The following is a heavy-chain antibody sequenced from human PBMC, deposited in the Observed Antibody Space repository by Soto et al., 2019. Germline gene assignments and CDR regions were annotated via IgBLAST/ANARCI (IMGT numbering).Heavy chain of an antibody. D-gene: IGHD6-19*01. Sequence: EVQLLESGGGLVQPGGSLRVSCAASGFTFTSYAMSWVRQAQGKGLEWVSAISGSGVSTYYADSVKGRFTISRDNSKNTLFLQMNSLRAEDTAVYYCAKEEAYSSGWGSFDYWGQGTLVTVSS. CDR3: AKEEAYSSGWGSFDY. J-gene: IGHJ4*02. CDR2: ISGSGVST. V-gene: IGHV3-23*01. CDR1: GFTFTSYA.